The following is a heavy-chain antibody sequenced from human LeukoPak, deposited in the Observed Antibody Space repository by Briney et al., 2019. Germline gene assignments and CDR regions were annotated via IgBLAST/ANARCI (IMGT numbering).Heavy chain of an antibody. J-gene: IGHJ4*02. CDR2: ISPNNGNR. V-gene: IGHV1-18*01. CDR1: GYTFTTYG. D-gene: IGHD6-19*01. Sequence: ASVKVSCRTSGYTFTTYGISWVRQAPGQGLEWMGWISPNNGNRNYAQKFQGRVTMTTDTSTSTAYMELRSLRSDDTAVYYCARDLKMGYSSGRYSWGTGSSNDYWGQGTLVTVSS. CDR3: ARDLKMGYSSGRYSWGTGSSNDY.